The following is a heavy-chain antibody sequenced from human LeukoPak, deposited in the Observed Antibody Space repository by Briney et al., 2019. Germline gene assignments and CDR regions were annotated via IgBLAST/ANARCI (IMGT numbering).Heavy chain of an antibody. CDR2: ISSSSSYI. Sequence: GGSLRLSCAASGFTFSSYSMNWVRQAPGKGLEWVSSISSSSSYIYYADSVKGRFTISRDNAKNSLYLQMNSLRAEDTAVYYCVSFNRGYSGYEDYWGQGTLVTVSS. CDR1: GFTFSSYS. V-gene: IGHV3-21*01. D-gene: IGHD5-12*01. J-gene: IGHJ4*02. CDR3: VSFNRGYSGYEDY.